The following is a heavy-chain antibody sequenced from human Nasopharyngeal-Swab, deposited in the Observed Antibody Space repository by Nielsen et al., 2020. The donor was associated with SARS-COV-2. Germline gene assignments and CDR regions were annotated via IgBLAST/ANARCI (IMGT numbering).Heavy chain of an antibody. CDR1: GFTVSRNH. CDR3: ARDPSGGYAYARFDL. D-gene: IGHD5-12*01. Sequence: GGSLRLSCAASGFTVSRNHMNWVRQAPGKGLEWVSWVSSTSAHIYYADLVKGRFTISRDNAKNSLYLQMNSLRAEDTAVYYCARDPSGGYAYARFDLWGRGTLVTVSS. CDR2: VSSTSAHI. J-gene: IGHJ5*01. V-gene: IGHV3-21*01.